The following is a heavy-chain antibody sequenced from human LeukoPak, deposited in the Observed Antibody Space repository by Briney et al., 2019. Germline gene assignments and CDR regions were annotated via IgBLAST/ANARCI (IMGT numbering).Heavy chain of an antibody. CDR2: IYYSGST. J-gene: IGHJ5*02. CDR1: GGSISSYY. CDR3: ARVVARENWFDP. Sequence: SETLSLTCTVSGGSISSYYWSWIRQPPGKGLEWIGYIYYSGSTNYNPSLKSRVTISVDTSKTQFSLKLSSVTAADTAVYYCARVVARENWFDPWGQGTLVTVSS. D-gene: IGHD2-15*01. V-gene: IGHV4-59*08.